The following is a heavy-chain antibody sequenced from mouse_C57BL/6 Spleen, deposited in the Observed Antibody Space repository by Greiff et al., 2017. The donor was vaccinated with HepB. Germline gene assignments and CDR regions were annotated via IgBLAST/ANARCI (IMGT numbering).Heavy chain of an antibody. CDR3: AKGTTVVATRYFDY. J-gene: IGHJ2*01. Sequence: QVQLQQSGPELVKPGASVKISCKASGYAFSSSWMNWVKQRPGKGLEWIGRIYPGDGDTNYNGKFKGKATLTADKSSSTAYMQLSSLTSEDSAVYFCAKGTTVVATRYFDYWGQGTTLTVSS. CDR1: GYAFSSSW. CDR2: IYPGDGDT. D-gene: IGHD1-1*01. V-gene: IGHV1-82*01.